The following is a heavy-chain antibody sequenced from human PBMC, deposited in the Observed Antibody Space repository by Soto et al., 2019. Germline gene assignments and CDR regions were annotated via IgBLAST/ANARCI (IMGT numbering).Heavy chain of an antibody. CDR1: GYTLRNYG. Sequence: QVQLVQSGAEVKKPGASMKVSCRASGYTLRNYGVTWVRQAPGQGLEWVGWVSAFNGDRNYAQKFQGRVTMTTDTSTSTAYMELRSLRSDDTAVYYCARTPGSGSYSSFWGQGTLVTVSA. D-gene: IGHD1-26*01. CDR3: ARTPGSGSYSSF. CDR2: VSAFNGDR. V-gene: IGHV1-18*01. J-gene: IGHJ4*02.